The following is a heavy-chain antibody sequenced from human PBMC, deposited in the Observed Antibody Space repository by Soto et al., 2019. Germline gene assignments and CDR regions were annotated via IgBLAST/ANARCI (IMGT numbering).Heavy chain of an antibody. CDR1: GGSISSGGYY. CDR3: VIVVGAAHYYSLMDV. D-gene: IGHD6-6*01. V-gene: IGHV4-31*03. J-gene: IGHJ6*03. Sequence: SETLSLTCTVSGGSISSGGYYWSWIRQHPGKGLEWIGYIYYSGSTYYNPSLKSRVTISVDTSKNQFSLKLSSVTAADTAVYYCVIVVGAAHYYSLMDVCGKGTTVIGSS. CDR2: IYYSGST.